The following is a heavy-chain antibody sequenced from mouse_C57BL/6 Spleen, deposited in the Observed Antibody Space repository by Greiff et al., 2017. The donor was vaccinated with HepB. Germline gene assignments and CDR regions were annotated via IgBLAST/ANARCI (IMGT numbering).Heavy chain of an antibody. CDR2: IYPSDSET. V-gene: IGHV1-61*01. D-gene: IGHD1-1*01. Sequence: QVQLQQPGAELVRPGSSVKLSCKASGYTFTSYWMDWVKQRPGQGLEWIGNIYPSDSETHYNQKFKDKATLTVDKSSSTAYMQLSSLTSEDSAVYYCARGDYGSPSWFAYWGQGTLVTVSA. CDR1: GYTFTSYW. CDR3: ARGDYGSPSWFAY. J-gene: IGHJ3*01.